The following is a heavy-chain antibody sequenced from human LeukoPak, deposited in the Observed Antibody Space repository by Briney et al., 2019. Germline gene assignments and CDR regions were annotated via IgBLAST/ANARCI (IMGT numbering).Heavy chain of an antibody. CDR2: INHSGST. J-gene: IGHJ4*02. Sequence: SETLSLTCAVYGGSFSGYYWSWIRQPPGKGLEWIGEINHSGSTNYNPSLKSRVTISVDTSKNQFSLKRSSVTAADTAVYYCARFRYSGYDWLDYWGQGTLVTVSS. V-gene: IGHV4-34*01. CDR3: ARFRYSGYDWLDY. D-gene: IGHD5-12*01. CDR1: GGSFSGYY.